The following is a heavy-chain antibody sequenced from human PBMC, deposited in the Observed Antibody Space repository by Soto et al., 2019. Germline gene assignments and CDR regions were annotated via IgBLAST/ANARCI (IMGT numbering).Heavy chain of an antibody. J-gene: IGHJ4*02. D-gene: IGHD3-10*02. V-gene: IGHV3-30*18. CDR2: ISYDGSNK. Sequence: QVQLVESGGGVVQPGRSLRLSCAASGFTFSSYGMHWVRQAPGKGLEWEAVISYDGSNKYYADSVKGRFTISRDNSKNTLYLQMNSLRAEDTAVYYCAKETTCGGRCWGQGTLGTVSS. CDR1: GFTFSSYG. CDR3: AKETTCGGRC.